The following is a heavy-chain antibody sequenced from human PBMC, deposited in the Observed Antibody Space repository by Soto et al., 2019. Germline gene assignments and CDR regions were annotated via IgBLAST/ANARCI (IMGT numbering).Heavy chain of an antibody. J-gene: IGHJ4*02. CDR3: TRQAHSGGRADNY. Sequence: HPVDFRRLAGGACGSTFMLSAMNRVRQASGKGLEWVGRIRSKANSYATAYAASVKGRFTISRDDSKNTAYLQMNGLKTADTAVYYCTRQAHSGGRADNYWGQGT. CDR2: IRSKANSYAT. CDR1: GSTFMLSA. D-gene: IGHD3-10*01. V-gene: IGHV3-73*01.